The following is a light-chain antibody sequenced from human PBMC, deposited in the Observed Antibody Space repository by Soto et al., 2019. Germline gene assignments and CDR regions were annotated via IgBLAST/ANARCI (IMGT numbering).Light chain of an antibody. Sequence: EIFWTQSLATLPLSPGERSATSGRASQSVSSTNLAWYQQKPGQAPRIIIYGASSRATGIKDRFSGSGSGTDFTLTIRRMEPEDFAVYYCKPYGSSHIPLGPGKRLELK. V-gene: IGKV3-20*01. CDR2: GAS. CDR3: KPYGSSHIP. J-gene: IGKJ5*01. CDR1: QSVSSTN.